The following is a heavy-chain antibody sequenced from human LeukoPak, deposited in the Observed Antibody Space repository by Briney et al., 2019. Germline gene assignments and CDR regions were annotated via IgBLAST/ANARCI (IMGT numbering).Heavy chain of an antibody. Sequence: GGSLRLSCAASGFTFSTYWMSWVRQAPGKGLEWVAHIREDGGEQFYVDSVKGRFTISRDNAKNSLYLQMNSLRAEDTAVYYCASVISTRLSMIRRVTGGFDYWGQGTLVTVSS. J-gene: IGHJ4*02. V-gene: IGHV3-7*01. CDR2: IREDGGEQ. D-gene: IGHD3-10*01. CDR1: GFTFSTYW. CDR3: ASVISTRLSMIRRVTGGFDY.